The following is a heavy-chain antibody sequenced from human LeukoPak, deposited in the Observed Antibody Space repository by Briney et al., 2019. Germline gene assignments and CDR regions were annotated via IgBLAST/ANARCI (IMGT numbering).Heavy chain of an antibody. J-gene: IGHJ6*02. CDR3: AKAGPGIAVAVPDYYYYGMDV. CDR1: GFTFSSYA. D-gene: IGHD6-19*01. V-gene: IGHV3-23*01. Sequence: PGGSLRLSCAASGFTFSSYAMSWVRQAPGKGLEWVSAISGSGGSTYYADSVKGRFTISRDNSKNTLYLQMNSLRAEDTAVYYCAKAGPGIAVAVPDYYYYGMDVWGQGTTVTVSS. CDR2: ISGSGGST.